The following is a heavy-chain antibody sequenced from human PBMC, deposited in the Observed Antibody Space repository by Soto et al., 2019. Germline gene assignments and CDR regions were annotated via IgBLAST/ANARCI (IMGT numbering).Heavy chain of an antibody. V-gene: IGHV4-31*03. D-gene: IGHD3-9*01. J-gene: IGHJ5*02. CDR3: ARALRYFANWFDP. Sequence: SETLSLTCTVSGGSINSGSYYWSWIRQHPGKGLEWIGYIYYSGSTYYNPSLKSRLTISLDTSKNQFSLKLSSVTVADTAVYYCARALRYFANWFDPWGQGTLVT. CDR2: IYYSGST. CDR1: GGSINSGSYY.